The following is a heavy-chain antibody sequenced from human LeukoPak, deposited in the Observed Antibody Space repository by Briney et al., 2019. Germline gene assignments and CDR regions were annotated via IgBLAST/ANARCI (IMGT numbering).Heavy chain of an antibody. CDR1: GLTISSYW. V-gene: IGHV3-74*01. CDR2: INSDGSST. Sequence: GGSLRLSCAASGLTISSYWMLWVRQSPGKGLVWVSRINSDGSSTTYADSVKGRFTVSRDNAKNTLYLQMNSLRAEDTAVYYCAKGGTTVVDYWGQGTLVTVSS. J-gene: IGHJ4*02. CDR3: AKGGTTVVDY. D-gene: IGHD4-23*01.